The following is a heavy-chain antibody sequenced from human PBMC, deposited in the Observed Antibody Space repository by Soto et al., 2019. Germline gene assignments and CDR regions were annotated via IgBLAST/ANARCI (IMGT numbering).Heavy chain of an antibody. V-gene: IGHV3-11*01. CDR3: AGAGSAYYFYGMDV. CDR1: GFTFSDYY. D-gene: IGHD1-1*01. Sequence: AQLVESGGGLVKPGGSLRLSCAASGFTFSDYYMSWIRQAPGKGLEWVSYISSSGGSLSYADSVKGRFTISRDNAKNSLYLQMNSLRAEDTALYYCAGAGSAYYFYGMDVWGQGTTVTVSS. CDR2: ISSSGGSL. J-gene: IGHJ6*02.